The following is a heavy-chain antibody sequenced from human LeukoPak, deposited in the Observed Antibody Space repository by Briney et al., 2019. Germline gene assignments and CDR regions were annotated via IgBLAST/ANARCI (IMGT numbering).Heavy chain of an antibody. D-gene: IGHD3/OR15-3a*01. CDR1: GFTFSSYD. Sequence: GGSLRLSCAASGFTFSSYDMHWVRQATGKGLEWVSAIGTAGDTYYPGSVKGRFTISRDNAKNSLYLQMNSLRAGDTAVYYCARGAWTRNFDYWGQGTLVTVSS. J-gene: IGHJ4*02. V-gene: IGHV3-13*01. CDR2: IGTAGDT. CDR3: ARGAWTRNFDY.